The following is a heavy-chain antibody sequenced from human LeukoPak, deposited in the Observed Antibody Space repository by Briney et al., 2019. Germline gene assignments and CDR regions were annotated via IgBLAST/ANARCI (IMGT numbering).Heavy chain of an antibody. D-gene: IGHD3-10*01. CDR3: ARMGLWFGELSTYYYGMDV. V-gene: IGHV4-59*01. CDR2: IYYSGST. CDR1: GGSISSYY. J-gene: IGHJ6*04. Sequence: SETLSLTCTVSGGSISSYYWSWIRQPPGKGLEWIGYIYYSGSTNYNPSLKSRVTISVDTSKNQFSLKLSSVTAADTAVYYCARMGLWFGELSTYYYGMDVWGKGTTVTVSS.